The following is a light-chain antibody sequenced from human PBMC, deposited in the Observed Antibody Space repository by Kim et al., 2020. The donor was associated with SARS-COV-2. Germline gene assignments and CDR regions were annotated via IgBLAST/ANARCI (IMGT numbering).Light chain of an antibody. Sequence: SYELTQPPSVSVSPGQTASITCSGDKLGNTFASWYQQKPGQSPVLVIYQDNRRPSGIPERFSGSKSGNTATLTISGTQPMDEADYYCQAWDSTAYVFGTGTKVTGL. J-gene: IGLJ1*01. CDR1: KLGNTF. CDR2: QDN. CDR3: QAWDSTAYV. V-gene: IGLV3-1*01.